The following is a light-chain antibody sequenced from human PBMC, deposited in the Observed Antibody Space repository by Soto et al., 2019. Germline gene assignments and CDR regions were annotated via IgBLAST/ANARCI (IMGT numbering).Light chain of an antibody. V-gene: IGLV2-11*01. CDR2: DVT. CDR3: FPYAGSYTFV. J-gene: IGLJ1*01. CDR1: SSDVGGYSY. Sequence: QSALTQPRSVSGSPGQSVTISCTGTSSDVGGYSYVSWYQQHPGKAPKLMIYDVTTRPSGIPDRFSGSKSGNTASLTISGLQAEDEADYYCFPYAGSYTFVFGTGTKVTVL.